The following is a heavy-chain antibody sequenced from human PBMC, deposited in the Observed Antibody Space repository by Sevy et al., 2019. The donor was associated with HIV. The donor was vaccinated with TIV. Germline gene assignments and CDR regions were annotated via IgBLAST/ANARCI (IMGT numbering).Heavy chain of an antibody. D-gene: IGHD5-18*01. Sequence: SETLSLTCAVYGGSFSGYYWSWIRQPPGKGLEWIGEINHSGSTNYNPSLKSRVTISVDTSKNQFSLKLSSVTAADTAVYYCVRGLSQKYSQRSTVYYYYGMDVWGQGTTVTVSS. CDR2: INHSGST. CDR1: GGSFSGYY. CDR3: VRGLSQKYSQRSTVYYYYGMDV. V-gene: IGHV4-34*01. J-gene: IGHJ6*02.